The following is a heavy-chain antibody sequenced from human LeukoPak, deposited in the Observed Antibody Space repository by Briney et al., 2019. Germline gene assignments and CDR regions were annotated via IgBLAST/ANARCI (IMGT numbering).Heavy chain of an antibody. Sequence: GASVKVSCKASGGTFSSYAISWVRQAPGQGLEWMGGIIPIFGTANYAQKFQGRVTITADESTSTAYMELRSLRSDDTAVYYCARGLMGTDYYYYGMDVWGQGTTVTVSS. CDR3: ARGLMGTDYYYYGMDV. J-gene: IGHJ6*02. CDR1: GGTFSSYA. D-gene: IGHD5-24*01. V-gene: IGHV1-69*13. CDR2: IIPIFGTA.